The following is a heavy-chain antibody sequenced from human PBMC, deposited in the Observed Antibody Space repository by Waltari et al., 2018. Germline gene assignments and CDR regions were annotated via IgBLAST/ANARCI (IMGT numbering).Heavy chain of an antibody. Sequence: EVQLVESGGGLVQPGGSLRLSCAASGFTFSSYWKHWVRQPPGKGLLWVSRINSDGISTNYADSVKGRFTVSRDNAKNTLYLQMNSLRAEDTAVYYCARGRTGLTQIVEDWGQGTLVTVSS. CDR3: ARGRTGLTQIVED. J-gene: IGHJ4*02. V-gene: IGHV3-74*01. CDR1: GFTFSSYW. D-gene: IGHD1-26*01. CDR2: INSDGIST.